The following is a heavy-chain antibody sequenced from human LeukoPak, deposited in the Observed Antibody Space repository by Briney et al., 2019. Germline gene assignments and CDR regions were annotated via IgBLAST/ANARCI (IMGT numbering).Heavy chain of an antibody. CDR2: IYSGGST. Sequence: GGSLRLSCAASGFTVSSNYMNWVRQAPGKGLEWVSVIYSGGSTYYTDSVKGRSTISRDNSKNTLYLQMNSLRVEDTAVYYCARFNYYDSSGHFDYWGQGTLVTVSS. V-gene: IGHV3-66*01. D-gene: IGHD3-22*01. CDR1: GFTVSSNY. J-gene: IGHJ4*02. CDR3: ARFNYYDSSGHFDY.